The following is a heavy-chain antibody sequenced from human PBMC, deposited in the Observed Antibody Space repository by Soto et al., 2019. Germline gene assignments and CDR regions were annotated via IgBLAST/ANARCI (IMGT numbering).Heavy chain of an antibody. CDR3: ARGGGGVYCTSITCLSDVTPLKF. Sequence: PETLSVTCVVSGGSISSSNWWSWVRQPPGKGLEWIGEISHTGTSNSNPSLKSRVTISVDKSNNPFSLNLSSVTAADTAVYYWARGGGGVYCTSITCLSDVTPLKFWCQGTQVT. J-gene: IGHJ4*02. CDR2: ISHTGTS. D-gene: IGHD2-2*01. V-gene: IGHV4-4*03. CDR1: GGSISSSNW.